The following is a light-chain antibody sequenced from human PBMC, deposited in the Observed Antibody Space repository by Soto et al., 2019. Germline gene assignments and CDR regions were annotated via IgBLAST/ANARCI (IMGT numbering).Light chain of an antibody. CDR1: QRVIKNY. CDR3: QQYGNSPGT. Sequence: DIVLTQSPGTLSLSPGERATLSCRASQRVIKNYLAWYQQKPSQATMLLNYGSATRADGISDMFSSSWFGTYITLTVNMQETEDSSVYYCQQYGNSPGTFGAGTKVEIK. CDR2: GSA. V-gene: IGKV3-20*01. J-gene: IGKJ4*01.